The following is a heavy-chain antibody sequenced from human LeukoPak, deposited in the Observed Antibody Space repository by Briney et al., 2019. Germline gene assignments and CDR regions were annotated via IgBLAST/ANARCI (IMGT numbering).Heavy chain of an antibody. V-gene: IGHV4-39*07. CDR2: IYYSGST. CDR1: GGSISSNSYY. CDR3: ARDSVDIVATMLSAFDI. D-gene: IGHD5-12*01. J-gene: IGHJ3*02. Sequence: SETLSLTCTVSGGSISSNSYYWGWIRQPPGKGLEWIGSIYYSGSTYYNPSLKSRVTISVDTSKNQFSLKLSSVTAADTAVYYCARDSVDIVATMLSAFDIWGQGTMVTVSS.